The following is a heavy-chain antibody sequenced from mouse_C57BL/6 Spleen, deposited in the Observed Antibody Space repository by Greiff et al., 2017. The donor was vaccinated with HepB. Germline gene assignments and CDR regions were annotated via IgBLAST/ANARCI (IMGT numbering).Heavy chain of an antibody. J-gene: IGHJ3*01. CDR3: ARDRGGYYSWFAY. CDR2: ISYDGSN. Sequence: DVKLQESGPGLVKPSQSLSLTCSVTGYSITSGYYWNWIRQFPGNKLEWMGYISYDGSNNYNPSLKNRISITRDTSKNQFFLKLNSVTTEDTATYYCARDRGGYYSWFAYWGQGTLVTVSA. V-gene: IGHV3-6*01. CDR1: GYSITSGYY. D-gene: IGHD2-3*01.